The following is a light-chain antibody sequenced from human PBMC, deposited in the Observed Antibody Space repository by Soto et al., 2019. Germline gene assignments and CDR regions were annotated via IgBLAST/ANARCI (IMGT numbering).Light chain of an antibody. CDR1: QSVRH. CDR3: QQCTDRPMYT. J-gene: IGKJ2*01. CDR2: DAF. V-gene: IGKV3-11*01. Sequence: EIVLTQSPGTLSLSPGDRATLSCTASQSVRHFAWYQQKPGQAPRGLISDAFTRASGTPARFSGSGSGTDFTLTISSLEPEDFAVYYCQQCTDRPMYTFGQGTILEIK.